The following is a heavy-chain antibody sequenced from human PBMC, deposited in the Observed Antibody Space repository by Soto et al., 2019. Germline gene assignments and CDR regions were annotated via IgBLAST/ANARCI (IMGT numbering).Heavy chain of an antibody. CDR2: ISSSGSTI. J-gene: IGHJ6*02. CDR1: GFTFSSYE. CDR3: ARDHKGGYYYYGMDV. V-gene: IGHV3-48*03. Sequence: GALRLSCAASGFTFSSYEMNWVRQAPGKGLEWVSYISSSGSTIYYADSVKGRFTISRDNAKNSLYLQMNSLRAEDTAVYYCARDHKGGYYYYGMDVWGQGTTVTVSS.